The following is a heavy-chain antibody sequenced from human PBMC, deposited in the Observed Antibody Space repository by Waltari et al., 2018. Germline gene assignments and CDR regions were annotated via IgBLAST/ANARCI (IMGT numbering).Heavy chain of an antibody. J-gene: IGHJ1*01. V-gene: IGHV3-11*01. CDR1: QFIFSDYY. D-gene: IGHD3-16*01. Sequence: VQLVESGGGLVKPGESLKISCEASQFIFSDYYMNWIRQAPGKGLEWVAYISTTSKTLYYSSSVKGRLTSSRDNAKNSVYLQMDSLQDPDTAVYYCARGHPWDGTYPTFQHWGQGTLVTVSS. CDR2: ISTTSKTL. CDR3: ARGHPWDGTYPTFQH.